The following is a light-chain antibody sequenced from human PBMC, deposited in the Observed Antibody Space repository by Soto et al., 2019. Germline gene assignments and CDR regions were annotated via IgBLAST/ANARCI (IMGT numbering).Light chain of an antibody. V-gene: IGLV1-47*01. CDR3: AAWDDSLRGPV. CDR1: SSNIGSNY. Sequence: QLVLTQPPSASGTPGQRVTISCSGSSSNIGSNYVYWYQQLPGTAPKLLIYRNNQRSSGVPDRSSGSQSGTSASLAISGLRSEEEADYYCAAWDDSLRGPVFGGGTKLTVL. CDR2: RNN. J-gene: IGLJ2*01.